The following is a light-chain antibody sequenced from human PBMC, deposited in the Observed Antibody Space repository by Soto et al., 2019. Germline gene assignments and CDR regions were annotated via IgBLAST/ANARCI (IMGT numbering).Light chain of an antibody. V-gene: IGKV1-12*01. CDR2: ATS. Sequence: DIQMTQSPSSLSASVGDRVTITCRASQGIGSWLAWYQQKPGKATNLLISATSTLQSGVPSRFSDSRSGTDFSLTISSLQPEDFATYYCHKAKSFPFTFGQGAKVDIK. CDR1: QGIGSW. CDR3: HKAKSFPFT. J-gene: IGKJ2*01.